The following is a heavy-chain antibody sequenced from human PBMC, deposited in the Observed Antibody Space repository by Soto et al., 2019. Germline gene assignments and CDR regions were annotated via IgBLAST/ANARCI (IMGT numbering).Heavy chain of an antibody. CDR1: GYTFSAYP. CDR3: ARPLYGGDSPYDL. V-gene: IGHV1-3*04. Sequence: ASVKVSCKSSGYTFSAYPIHWVRQAPGQGLEWMGRIHTGNGYTQYSQKIQGRVTITRDRSATTVFMELSTLSSEDTAVYYCARPLYGGDSPYDLWGQRTRRTVAP. J-gene: IGHJ5*02. D-gene: IGHD2-21*02. CDR2: IHTGNGYT.